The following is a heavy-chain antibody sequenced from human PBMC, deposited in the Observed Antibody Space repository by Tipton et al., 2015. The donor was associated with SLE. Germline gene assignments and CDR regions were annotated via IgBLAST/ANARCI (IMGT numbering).Heavy chain of an antibody. CDR3: ARESHTSDFDS. D-gene: IGHD2-2*02. CDR2: ISSSGSTI. V-gene: IGHV3-11*04. J-gene: IGHJ4*02. Sequence: GSLRLSCAASGFTFSDYYLSWIRQAPGKGLEWVSYISSSGSTINYADSVKGRFTISRDNAKNSLYLQMNSLRAEDTSIYYCARESHTSDFDSWGQGTLATVSS. CDR1: GFTFSDYY.